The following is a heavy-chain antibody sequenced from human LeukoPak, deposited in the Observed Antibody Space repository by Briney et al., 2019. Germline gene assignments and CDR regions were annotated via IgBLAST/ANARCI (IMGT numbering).Heavy chain of an antibody. CDR2: IIPIFGTA. Sequence: SVKVSCKASGGTFSSYAISWVRQAPGQGLEWMGGIIPIFGTANYAQKFQGRVTITTDESTSTAYMELSSLRSEDTAVYYCARGRGGSGSYFTAFDIWGQGTMVTVSS. J-gene: IGHJ3*02. CDR3: ARGRGGSGSYFTAFDI. CDR1: GGTFSSYA. V-gene: IGHV1-69*05. D-gene: IGHD3-10*01.